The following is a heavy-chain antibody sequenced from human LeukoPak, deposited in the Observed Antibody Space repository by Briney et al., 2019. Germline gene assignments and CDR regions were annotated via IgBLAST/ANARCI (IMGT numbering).Heavy chain of an antibody. CDR3: AHIHGGSGSYHYYYYYYMDV. D-gene: IGHD3-10*01. CDR2: IYWDDDK. J-gene: IGHJ6*03. CDR1: GFSLSTSGVG. V-gene: IGHV2-5*02. Sequence: SGPTLVNPTQTLTLTCTFSGFSLSTSGVGVGWIRQPPGKALEWLALIYWDDDKRYSPSLKSRLTITKDTSKNQVVLTMTNMDPVDTATYYCAHIHGGSGSYHYYYYYYMDVWGKGTTVTVSS.